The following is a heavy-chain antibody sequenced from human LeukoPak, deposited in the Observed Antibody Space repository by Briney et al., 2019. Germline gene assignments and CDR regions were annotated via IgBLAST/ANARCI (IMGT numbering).Heavy chain of an antibody. V-gene: IGHV1-3*01. D-gene: IGHD3-10*01. CDR3: ASHPMVRGVIENWFDP. Sequence: ASVKVSCKASGYTFTSYAMHWVRQAPGQRLEWMGWINAGNGNTKYSQKFQGRVTITRDTSASTAYMELSSLRSEDTAVYYCASHPMVRGVIENWFDPWGQGTLVTVSS. J-gene: IGHJ5*02. CDR1: GYTFTSYA. CDR2: INAGNGNT.